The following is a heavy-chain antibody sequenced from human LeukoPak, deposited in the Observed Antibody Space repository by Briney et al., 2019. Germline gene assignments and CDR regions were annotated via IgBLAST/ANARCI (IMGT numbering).Heavy chain of an antibody. V-gene: IGHV3-7*03. Sequence: GGSLRLSCAASGFSFSIYWMTWVRQAPGKGLEWVANIRPDGSEKYYADSVRGRCTISRDNTRNTLDLQMNSLRPEDTAVYYCARENYLSFEYWGQGALVTVSS. CDR2: IRPDGSEK. D-gene: IGHD3-16*01. CDR3: ARENYLSFEY. CDR1: GFSFSIYW. J-gene: IGHJ4*02.